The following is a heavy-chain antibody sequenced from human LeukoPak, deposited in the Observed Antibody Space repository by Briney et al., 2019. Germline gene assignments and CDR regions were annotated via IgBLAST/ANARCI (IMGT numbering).Heavy chain of an antibody. CDR3: ARTGGNCSSTSCYLDY. V-gene: IGHV4-34*01. CDR1: GFTFSAYG. D-gene: IGHD2-2*01. J-gene: IGHJ4*02. Sequence: NTGGSLRLSCAASGFTFSAYGMNWIRQPPGKGLEWIGEINHSGSTNYNPSLKSRVTISVDTSKNQFSLKLSSVTAADTAVYYCARTGGNCSSTSCYLDYWGQGTLVTVSS. CDR2: INHSGST.